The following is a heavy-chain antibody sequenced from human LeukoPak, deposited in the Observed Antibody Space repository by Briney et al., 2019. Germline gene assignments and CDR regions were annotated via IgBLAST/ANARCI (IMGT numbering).Heavy chain of an antibody. CDR3: ARDQGGYSYGYSWDY. CDR2: INPNSGGT. Sequence: GASVKVSCKASGYTFTGYYMHWVRQAPGQGLEWMGWINPNSGGTNYAQKFQGRVTMTRDTSISTAYMELSRLRSDDTAVYYCARDQGGYSYGYSWDYWGQGALVTVSS. CDR1: GYTFTGYY. V-gene: IGHV1-2*02. D-gene: IGHD5-18*01. J-gene: IGHJ4*02.